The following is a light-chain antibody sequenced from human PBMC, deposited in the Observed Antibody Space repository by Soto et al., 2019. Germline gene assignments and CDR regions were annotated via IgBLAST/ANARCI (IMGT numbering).Light chain of an antibody. Sequence: EIVMTQSPPTLCFEPWEIATLSCRASQSVSSNLAWYQQKPGQAPRLLIYGASTRATGIPARFSGSGTGTEFTLTISRLEPEDFAVYYCQQYGSSPLTFGGGTKV. CDR2: GAS. J-gene: IGKJ4*01. V-gene: IGKV3-15*01. CDR1: QSVSSN. CDR3: QQYGSSPLT.